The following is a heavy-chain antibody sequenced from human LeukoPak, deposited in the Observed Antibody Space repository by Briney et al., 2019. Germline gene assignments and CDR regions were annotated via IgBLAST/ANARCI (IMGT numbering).Heavy chain of an antibody. CDR1: GFTVSSNY. CDR2: IYSGGST. J-gene: IGHJ4*02. Sequence: GGSLRLSCAASGFTVSSNYMSWVRQAPGNGLEWVSVIYSGGSTYYADSAKGRFTIFRDTSKNPLYLQMTSLRAEDTAVYYCVPFPVTMVRGVIRYDYWGQGTLVTVSS. CDR3: VPFPVTMVRGVIRYDY. D-gene: IGHD3-10*01. V-gene: IGHV3-53*01.